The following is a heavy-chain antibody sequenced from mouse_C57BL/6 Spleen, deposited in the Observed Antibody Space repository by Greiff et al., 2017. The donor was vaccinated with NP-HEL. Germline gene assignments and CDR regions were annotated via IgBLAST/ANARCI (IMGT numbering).Heavy chain of an antibody. V-gene: IGHV1-82*01. Sequence: VQLQQSGPELVKPGASVKISCKASGYAFSSSWMNWVKQRPGKGLEWIGRIYPGDGDTNYNGKFKGKATLTADKSSSTAYMQLSSLTSEDSAVYVCARDDDYGSTDYWGQGTTLTVSS. CDR1: GYAFSSSW. CDR3: ARDDDYGSTDY. J-gene: IGHJ2*01. CDR2: IYPGDGDT. D-gene: IGHD1-1*01.